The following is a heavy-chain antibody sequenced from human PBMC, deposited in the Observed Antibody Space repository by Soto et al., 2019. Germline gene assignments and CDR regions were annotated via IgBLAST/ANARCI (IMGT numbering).Heavy chain of an antibody. CDR2: IYYSGST. V-gene: IGHV4-31*03. Sequence: PSETLSLTCTVSGGSISSGGYYWSWIRQHPGKGLEWIGYIYYSGSTYYNPSLKSRVTISVDTSKNQFSLKLSSVTAADTAVYYCARSPSPDSSGYPTLDYWGQGTLVTVSS. D-gene: IGHD3-22*01. CDR1: GGSISSGGYY. J-gene: IGHJ4*02. CDR3: ARSPSPDSSGYPTLDY.